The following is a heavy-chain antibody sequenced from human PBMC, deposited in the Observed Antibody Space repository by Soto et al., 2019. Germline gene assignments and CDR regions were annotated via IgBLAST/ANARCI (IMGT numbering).Heavy chain of an antibody. CDR1: GYNFRTFW. CDR3: ARHPPLINWFDP. J-gene: IGHJ5*02. V-gene: IGHV5-51*01. CDR2: IYPDDSET. Sequence: GESLKISCSTSGYNFRTFWIGWLRQMPGKGLEWMGFIYPDDSETKYSPSFEGQVTMSSDSYRSIAYLQWSSLQASDTAIYYCARHPPLINWFDPWGQGTLVTVSS.